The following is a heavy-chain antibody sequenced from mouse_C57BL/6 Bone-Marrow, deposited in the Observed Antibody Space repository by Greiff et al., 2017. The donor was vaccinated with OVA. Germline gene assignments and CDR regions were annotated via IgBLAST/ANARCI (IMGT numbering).Heavy chain of an antibody. CDR1: GFTFSSYA. Sequence: EVKLVESGGGLVKPGGSLKLSCAASGFTFSSYAMSWVRQTPEKRLEWVATISDGGSSTYYPDNVKGRFTISRDNAKNNLYLQMSHLKSEDTAMYYCARTYSNYAMDYWGQGTSVTVSS. CDR2: ISDGGSST. D-gene: IGHD2-5*01. CDR3: ARTYSNYAMDY. J-gene: IGHJ4*01. V-gene: IGHV5-4*03.